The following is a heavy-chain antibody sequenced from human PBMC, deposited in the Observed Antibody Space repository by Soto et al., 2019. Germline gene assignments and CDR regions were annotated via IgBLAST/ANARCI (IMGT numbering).Heavy chain of an antibody. CDR2: ISGSGGST. J-gene: IGHJ4*02. CDR1: AFTFSSYS. D-gene: IGHD3-9*01. Sequence: SCAASAFTFSSYSMRWVRQAPGKGLEWVSAISGSGGSTYYADSVKGRFTISRDNSKNTLYLQMNSLRAEDTAVYYCARVYYDILTGLSYFDYWGQGTLVTVSS. CDR3: ARVYYDILTGLSYFDY. V-gene: IGHV3-23*01.